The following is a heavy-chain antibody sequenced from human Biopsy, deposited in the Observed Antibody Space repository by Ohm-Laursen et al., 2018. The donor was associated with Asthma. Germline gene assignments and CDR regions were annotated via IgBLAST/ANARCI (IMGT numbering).Heavy chain of an antibody. Sequence: SLTLSCSATGFTFSNYGMHWVRQAPGKGLEWVAVISFDGSNKDFADSVKGRCSISRDNSKNTMYLEMNSLRAEDTAVYYCPKDVFPGWEVRRGPDYWGQGTLVTVSA. J-gene: IGHJ4*02. CDR1: GFTFSNYG. D-gene: IGHD1-26*01. V-gene: IGHV3-30*18. CDR3: PKDVFPGWEVRRGPDY. CDR2: ISFDGSNK.